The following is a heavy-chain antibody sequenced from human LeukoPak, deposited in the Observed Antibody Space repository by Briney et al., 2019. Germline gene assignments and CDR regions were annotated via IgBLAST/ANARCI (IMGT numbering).Heavy chain of an antibody. Sequence: GGSLRLSCAASGFTFSDYYMSWIRQAPGKGLEWVSYINSSSSYTNYADSVKGRFTISRDNAKNSLYLQMNSLRAEDTAVYYCARPSYGSGRGDYWGQGTLVTVSS. V-gene: IGHV3-11*06. J-gene: IGHJ4*02. CDR2: INSSSSYT. D-gene: IGHD3-10*01. CDR1: GFTFSDYY. CDR3: ARPSYGSGRGDY.